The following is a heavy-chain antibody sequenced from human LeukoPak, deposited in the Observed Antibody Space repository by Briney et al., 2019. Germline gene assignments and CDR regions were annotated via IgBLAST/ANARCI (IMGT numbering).Heavy chain of an antibody. CDR1: GYTFTSYG. J-gene: IGHJ5*02. D-gene: IGHD5-24*01. CDR2: IIPILGIA. CDR3: ARIDGYNHNWFDP. Sequence: ASVKVSCKASGYTFTSYGISWVRQAPGQGLEWMGRIIPILGIANYAQKFQGRVTITADKSTSTAYMELSSLRSEDTAVYYCARIDGYNHNWFDPWGQGTLVTVSS. V-gene: IGHV1-69*04.